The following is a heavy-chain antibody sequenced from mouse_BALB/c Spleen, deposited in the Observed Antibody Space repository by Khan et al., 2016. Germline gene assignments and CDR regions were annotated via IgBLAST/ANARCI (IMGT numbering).Heavy chain of an antibody. CDR1: GYTFTSYY. CDR2: IYPGNGNT. Sequence: QVQLQQSGPELVKPGASVRISCKASGYTFTSYYIHWVKQRPGQGLEWIGWIYPGNGNTKYNEKFKGRATLTADKSSTTAYMQLSSLTYEDSAVYFCARTGTGAWFAYWGQGTLVTVSA. V-gene: IGHV1S56*01. J-gene: IGHJ3*01. D-gene: IGHD4-1*01. CDR3: ARTGTGAWFAY.